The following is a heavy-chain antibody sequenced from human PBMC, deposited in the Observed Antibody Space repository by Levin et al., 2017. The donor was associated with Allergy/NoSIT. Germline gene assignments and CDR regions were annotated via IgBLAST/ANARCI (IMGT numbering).Heavy chain of an antibody. CDR2: ISYDGSNK. Sequence: PGGSLRLSCAASGFTFSSYGMHWVRQAPGKGLEWVAVISYDGSNKYYADSVKGRFTISRDNSKNTLYLQMNSLRAEDTAVYYCAKDPRRYCSSTSCHGGDYWGQGTLVTVSS. D-gene: IGHD2-2*01. J-gene: IGHJ4*02. CDR3: AKDPRRYCSSTSCHGGDY. V-gene: IGHV3-30*18. CDR1: GFTFSSYG.